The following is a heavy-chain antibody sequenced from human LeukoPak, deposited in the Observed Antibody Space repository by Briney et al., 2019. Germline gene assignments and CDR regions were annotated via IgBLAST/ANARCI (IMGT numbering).Heavy chain of an antibody. V-gene: IGHV1-2*04. D-gene: IGHD6-25*01. J-gene: IGHJ4*02. CDR3: ARGESPGIATGGDY. Sequence: GASVKVSCKASGYTFTGYYIHWVRQAPGQGLEWMGWINPNSGGTNYAQKFQGWVTMTRDTSISTAYMELSRLRSDDTAVYYCARGESPGIATGGDYWGQGTLVTVSS. CDR1: GYTFTGYY. CDR2: INPNSGGT.